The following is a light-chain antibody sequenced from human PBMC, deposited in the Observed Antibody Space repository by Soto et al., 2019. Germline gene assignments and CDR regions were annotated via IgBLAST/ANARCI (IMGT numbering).Light chain of an antibody. J-gene: IGLJ1*01. CDR3: CSYTTSSTYV. Sequence: QSALTHPASVSGSPGQSITISCTGTSSDIGAYNYVSWFQQHPGKAPKLMIYDVRNRPSGVSNRFSGSKSGNTASLIISGLQAEDEADYYCCSYTTSSTYVFGTGTKLTVL. V-gene: IGLV2-14*01. CDR2: DVR. CDR1: SSDIGAYNY.